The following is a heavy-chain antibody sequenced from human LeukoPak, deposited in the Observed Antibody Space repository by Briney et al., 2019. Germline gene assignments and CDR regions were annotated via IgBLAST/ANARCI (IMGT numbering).Heavy chain of an antibody. CDR3: ARDRALSFDS. CDR1: GFTFSSYA. CDR2: ISSNGGST. Sequence: GGSLRLSCAASGFTFSSYAMHWVRQAPGKGLEYVSAISSNGGSTYYANSVKGRFTISRDNSKTTLYLQMGSLRAEDMAVYYCARDRALSFDSWGQGTLVTVSS. V-gene: IGHV3-64*01. J-gene: IGHJ4*02.